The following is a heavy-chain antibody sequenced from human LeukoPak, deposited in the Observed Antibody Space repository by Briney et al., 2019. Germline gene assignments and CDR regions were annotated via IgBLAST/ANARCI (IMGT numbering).Heavy chain of an antibody. CDR3: AKDGGPAHLDAFDI. D-gene: IGHD4-23*01. Sequence: GGSLRLSCAASGFTFSSYGMHWVRQAPGKGLEWVAVIWYDGSNKYYADSVKGRFTISRDNSKNTLYLQMNSLRAEDTAVYYCAKDGGPAHLDAFDIWGQGTMVTVS. V-gene: IGHV3-33*06. CDR2: IWYDGSNK. J-gene: IGHJ3*02. CDR1: GFTFSSYG.